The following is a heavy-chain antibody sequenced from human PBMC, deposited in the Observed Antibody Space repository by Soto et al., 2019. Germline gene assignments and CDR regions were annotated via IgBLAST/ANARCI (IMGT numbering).Heavy chain of an antibody. J-gene: IGHJ4*02. CDR3: AKDNSGYDKEFDY. CDR1: GFTFDDYA. Sequence: GGSLRLSCAASGFTFDDYAMHWVRQAPGKGLEWVSGISWNSGSIGYADSVKGRFTISRDNAKNSLYLQMNSLRAEDTALYYCAKDNSGYDKEFDYWGQGTLVTVSS. D-gene: IGHD5-12*01. V-gene: IGHV3-9*01. CDR2: ISWNSGSI.